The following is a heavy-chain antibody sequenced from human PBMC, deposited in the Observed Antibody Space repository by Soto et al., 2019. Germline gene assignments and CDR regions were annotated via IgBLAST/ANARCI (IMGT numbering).Heavy chain of an antibody. D-gene: IGHD1-1*01. CDR2: INHSGST. Sequence: SETLSLTCAVYGGSFSGYYWSWIRQPPGKGLEWIGEINHSGSTNYNPSLKSRVTISVDTSKNQFSLKLSSVTAADTAVYYCASNDPRRPRRWFDPWGQGTLVTVSS. CDR3: ASNDPRRPRRWFDP. CDR1: GGSFSGYY. J-gene: IGHJ5*02. V-gene: IGHV4-34*01.